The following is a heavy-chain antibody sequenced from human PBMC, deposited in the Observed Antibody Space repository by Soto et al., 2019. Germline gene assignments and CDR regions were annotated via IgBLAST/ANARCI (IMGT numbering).Heavy chain of an antibody. D-gene: IGHD3-3*01. CDR1: GFTITSSA. Sequence: AASVKVSCKASGFTITSSAMQRVRQARGQRREWIGWIVVGSGNTNYAQKFQERDTITRDMSTSTAYMELSSLRSEDTAVYYCAAVYYDFWSGYNDAFDIWGQGTMVTVSS. CDR3: AAVYYDFWSGYNDAFDI. V-gene: IGHV1-58*02. CDR2: IVVGSGNT. J-gene: IGHJ3*02.